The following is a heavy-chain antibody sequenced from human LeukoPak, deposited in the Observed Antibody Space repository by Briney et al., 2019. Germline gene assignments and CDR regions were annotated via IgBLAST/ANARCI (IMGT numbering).Heavy chain of an antibody. D-gene: IGHD2-21*01. J-gene: IGHJ4*02. CDR1: GYTFTSYG. V-gene: IGHV1-18*01. CDR2: ISAYNGNT. CDR3: ARGTAYCGGDCYFDY. Sequence: GASVKVSCKASGYTFTSYGISWGRQAPGQGLEWMGWISAYNGNTNYAQKLQGRVTMTTDTSTSTAYMELRSLRSDDTAVYYCARGTAYCGGDCYFDYWGQGTLVTVSS.